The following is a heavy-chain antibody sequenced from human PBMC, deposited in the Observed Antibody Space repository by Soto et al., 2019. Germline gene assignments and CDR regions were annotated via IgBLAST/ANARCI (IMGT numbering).Heavy chain of an antibody. CDR3: ASYDYGDEDV. J-gene: IGHJ6*04. CDR2: INHSGST. Sequence: SETLSLTCAVYGGSFSGYYWSWIRQPPGKGLEWIGEINHSGSTNYNPSLKSRVTISVDTSKNQFSLKLSSVTAADTAVYYCASYDYGDEDVWGKGTTVTVSS. V-gene: IGHV4-34*01. D-gene: IGHD4-17*01. CDR1: GGSFSGYY.